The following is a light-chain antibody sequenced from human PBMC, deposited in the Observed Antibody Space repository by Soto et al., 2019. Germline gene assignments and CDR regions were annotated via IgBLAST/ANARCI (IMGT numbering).Light chain of an antibody. Sequence: IVLTQSPATLSLSPGARATLSCRASKYITIYLAWYQQKPGQAPRLLIYDASTRASGIPARFSGSGSAADFTLTMSSLSPVACAVYFCQQRSYCPITDAQGTRLEIK. V-gene: IGKV3-11*01. J-gene: IGKJ5*01. CDR1: KYITIY. CDR3: QQRSYCPIT. CDR2: DAS.